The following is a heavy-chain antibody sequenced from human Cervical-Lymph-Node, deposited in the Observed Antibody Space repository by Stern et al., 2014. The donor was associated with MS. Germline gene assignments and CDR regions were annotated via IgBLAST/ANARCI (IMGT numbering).Heavy chain of an antibody. V-gene: IGHV1-46*01. D-gene: IGHD3-22*01. Sequence: MQLAESGAEVRKPGASVKVSCKASGFTFTSYDIHWVRQAPGQGLEWMGKINPSGGGTNYAQRFQDRVTVTRDTSTNTVYMELSSLRSEDTAVYYCARDSYDSKLRFDFWGQGTLVTVSS. CDR3: ARDSYDSKLRFDF. CDR1: GFTFTSYD. J-gene: IGHJ4*02. CDR2: INPSGGGT.